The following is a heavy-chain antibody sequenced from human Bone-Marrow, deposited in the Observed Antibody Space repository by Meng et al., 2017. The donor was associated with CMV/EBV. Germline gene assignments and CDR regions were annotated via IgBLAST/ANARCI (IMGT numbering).Heavy chain of an antibody. CDR3: ARSYDSSGWGWFDP. Sequence: LSLTCAASGFTFDDYTMHWVRQAPGKGLEWVSLISWDGGSTYYADSVKGRFTISRDNSKNSLYLQMNSLRTEDTALYYCARSYDSSGWGWFDPWGQGTLVTVSS. CDR1: GFTFDDYT. V-gene: IGHV3-43*01. J-gene: IGHJ5*02. D-gene: IGHD3-22*01. CDR2: ISWDGGST.